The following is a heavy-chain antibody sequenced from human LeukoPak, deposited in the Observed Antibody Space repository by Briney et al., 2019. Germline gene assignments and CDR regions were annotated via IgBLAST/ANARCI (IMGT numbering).Heavy chain of an antibody. D-gene: IGHD2-15*01. CDR2: IYYSGTS. Sequence: SETLSLTCTVSGGSISNYYWSWIRQTPEKGLEWIGYIYYSGTSNYNPSLKSRVTISVDTSKNQFSLKLNSVTAADTAVYYCARRPPLGYCSGGSCYRLRAFDIWGQGTMVTVSS. V-gene: IGHV4-59*01. CDR1: GGSISNYY. CDR3: ARRPPLGYCSGGSCYRLRAFDI. J-gene: IGHJ3*02.